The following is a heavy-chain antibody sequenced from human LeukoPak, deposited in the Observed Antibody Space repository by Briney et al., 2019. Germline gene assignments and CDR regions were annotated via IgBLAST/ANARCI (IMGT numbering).Heavy chain of an antibody. D-gene: IGHD3-22*01. V-gene: IGHV3-64D*06. CDR1: GFTFSRYA. J-gene: IGHJ3*01. Sequence: GGSLRLSCSASGFTFSRYAMHWVRQAPGKGLEYVSAISANGGSTYYADPVKGRFTISRDNSKNPLSLQMSSLRAEDTAVYYCVKDHSYYYDSGGYPTWGQGTMVTVSS. CDR2: ISANGGST. CDR3: VKDHSYYYDSGGYPT.